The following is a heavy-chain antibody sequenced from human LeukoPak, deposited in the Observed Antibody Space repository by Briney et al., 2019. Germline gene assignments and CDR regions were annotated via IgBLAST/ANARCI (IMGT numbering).Heavy chain of an antibody. D-gene: IGHD3-3*01. Sequence: GALRPSCAASGFTFSSYAMSWVRQAPGKGLEWVSAISGSGGSTYYADSVKGRFTISRDNSKNTLYLQMNSLRAEDTAVYYCAKGSYDFWSGHFDYWGQGTLVTVSS. CDR1: GFTFSSYA. CDR2: ISGSGGST. V-gene: IGHV3-23*01. CDR3: AKGSYDFWSGHFDY. J-gene: IGHJ4*02.